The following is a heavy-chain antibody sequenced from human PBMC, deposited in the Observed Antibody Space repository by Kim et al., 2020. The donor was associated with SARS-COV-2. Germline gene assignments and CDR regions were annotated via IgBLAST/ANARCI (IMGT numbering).Heavy chain of an antibody. CDR2: IYYSGST. V-gene: IGHV4-59*13. J-gene: IGHJ3*02. D-gene: IGHD2-15*01. Sequence: SETLSLTCTVSGGSISSYYWSWIRQPPGKGLEWIGYIYYSGSTNYNPSLKSRVTISVDTSKNQFSLKLSSVTAADTAVYYCARDQVYCSGGSCYADAFDSWGQGTMVTVSS. CDR1: GGSISSYY. CDR3: ARDQVYCSGGSCYADAFDS.